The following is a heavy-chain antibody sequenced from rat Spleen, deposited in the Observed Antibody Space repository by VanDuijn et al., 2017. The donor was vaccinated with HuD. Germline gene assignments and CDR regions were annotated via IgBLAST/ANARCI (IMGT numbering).Heavy chain of an antibody. Sequence: EVQLVESDGGLVQPGRSLKLSCAASGLTYSNYDMAWVRQAPTKGLEWVASISSGGRNTYYRDSVKGRFTISRDNAKNTLYLQMDSLRSEDTATYYCGRHAYYDGYYHWYFDLWGPGTMVTVSS. J-gene: IGHJ1*01. CDR3: GRHAYYDGYYHWYFDL. CDR2: ISSGGRNT. V-gene: IGHV5S13*01. CDR1: GLTYSNYD. D-gene: IGHD1-12*03.